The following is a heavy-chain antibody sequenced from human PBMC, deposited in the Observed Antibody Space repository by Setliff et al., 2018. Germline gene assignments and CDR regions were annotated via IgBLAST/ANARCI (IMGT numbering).Heavy chain of an antibody. Sequence: PSETLSLTCAVSGYSISSDYYWGWIRQPPGTGLEWIGSMYHSGSTYYNPSLKSRVTISVDTSKNQFSLKLNYVTAADAAVYYCARALGYCSRTSCYADAFDIWGQGTMVTVSS. J-gene: IGHJ3*02. CDR3: ARALGYCSRTSCYADAFDI. D-gene: IGHD2-2*01. V-gene: IGHV4-38-2*01. CDR1: GYSISSDYY. CDR2: MYHSGST.